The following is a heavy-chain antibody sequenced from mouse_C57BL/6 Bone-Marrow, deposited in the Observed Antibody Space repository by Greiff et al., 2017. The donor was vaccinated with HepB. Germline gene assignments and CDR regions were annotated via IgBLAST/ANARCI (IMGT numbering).Heavy chain of an antibody. CDR1: GYTFTSYG. D-gene: IGHD6-1*01. CDR2: IYPRSGNT. V-gene: IGHV1-81*01. CDR3: ARSLPFCYYAMDY. Sequence: VQLQESGAELARPGASVKLSCKASGYTFTSYGISWVKQRTGQGLEWIGEIYPRSGNTYYNEKFKGKATLTADKSSSTEYMELRSLTSEDSAVYFCARSLPFCYYAMDYWGQGTSVTVSS. J-gene: IGHJ4*01.